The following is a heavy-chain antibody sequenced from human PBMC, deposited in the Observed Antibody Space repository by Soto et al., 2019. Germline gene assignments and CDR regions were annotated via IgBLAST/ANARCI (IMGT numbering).Heavy chain of an antibody. Sequence: SETLSLTCTVSGGSISSYYWSWIRQPPGKGLEWIGYIYYSGSTNYNPSLKSRVTISVDTSKNQFSLRLSSVTAADTAVYYCARVDYSNYVGVDPWGQGTLVTVSS. CDR2: IYYSGST. J-gene: IGHJ5*02. CDR1: GGSISSYY. V-gene: IGHV4-59*01. CDR3: ARVDYSNYVGVDP. D-gene: IGHD4-4*01.